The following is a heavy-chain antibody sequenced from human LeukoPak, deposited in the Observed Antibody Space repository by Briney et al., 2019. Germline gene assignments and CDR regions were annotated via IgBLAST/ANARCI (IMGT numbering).Heavy chain of an antibody. V-gene: IGHV3-74*01. Sequence: GGSLRLSCAASGFTFSSYWMHWVRQAPGKGLVWVSRINTDGSSTSYADSVKGRFTISRDNAKNTLCLQMNSLRAEDTAVYYCARDPEFYDYVWGSYRRIDYWGQGTLVTVSS. CDR1: GFTFSSYW. D-gene: IGHD3-16*02. CDR2: INTDGSST. CDR3: ARDPEFYDYVWGSYRRIDY. J-gene: IGHJ4*02.